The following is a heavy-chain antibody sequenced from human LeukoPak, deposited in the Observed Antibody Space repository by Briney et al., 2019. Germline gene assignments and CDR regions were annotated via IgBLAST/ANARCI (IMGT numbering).Heavy chain of an antibody. Sequence: ASVRVSCKASGGTFSSYAISWVRQAPGQGLEWMGGIIPIFGTANYAQKFQGRVTITADESTSTAYMELSSLRSGDTAVYYCARNLPYYYGSGSYYRYYYYMDVWGKGTTVTISS. D-gene: IGHD3-10*01. CDR3: ARNLPYYYGSGSYYRYYYYMDV. CDR1: GGTFSSYA. V-gene: IGHV1-69*13. J-gene: IGHJ6*03. CDR2: IIPIFGTA.